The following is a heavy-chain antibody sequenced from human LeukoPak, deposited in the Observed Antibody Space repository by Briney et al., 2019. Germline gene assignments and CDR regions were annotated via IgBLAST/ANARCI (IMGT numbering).Heavy chain of an antibody. CDR3: TTARGSGYYYANYYMDV. CDR2: IKSKTDGGTT. J-gene: IGHJ6*03. V-gene: IGHV3-15*01. D-gene: IGHD3-22*01. Sequence: GGSLRLSCTASGFTFGDYAMSWFRQAPGKGLEWVGRIKSKTDGGTTDYAAPVKGRFTISRDDSKNTLYLQMNSLKTEDTAVYYCTTARGSGYYYANYYMDVWGKGTTVTISS. CDR1: GFTFGDYA.